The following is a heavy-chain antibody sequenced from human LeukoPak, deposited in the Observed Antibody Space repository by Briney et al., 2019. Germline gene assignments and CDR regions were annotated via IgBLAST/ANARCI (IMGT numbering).Heavy chain of an antibody. V-gene: IGHV3-21*01. CDR2: ISSSSSYI. CDR1: GFTFSSYS. J-gene: IGHJ4*02. Sequence: LXCXAXGFTFSSYSMKWVRQAPGKGLEWVSSISSSSSYIYYEDYVKGRFTISRDNAKNSLYLQMNTLRAEDTAVYYCSRDAGYYYGSGSYYSDYWGQGTLVTVSS. CDR3: SRDAGYYYGSGSYYSDY. D-gene: IGHD3-10*01.